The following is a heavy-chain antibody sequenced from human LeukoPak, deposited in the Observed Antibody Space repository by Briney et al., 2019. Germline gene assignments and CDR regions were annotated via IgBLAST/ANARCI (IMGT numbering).Heavy chain of an antibody. J-gene: IGHJ4*02. D-gene: IGHD4-17*01. CDR3: ARAFSYGDYFYYFDY. CDR2: ISYDGSNK. Sequence: GRSLRLSCAASGFTFSSYAMHWVRQAPGKGLEWVAVISYDGSNKYYADSVKGRFTISRDNSKNTLYLQMNSLRAEDTAVCYCARAFSYGDYFYYFDYWGQGTLVTVSS. V-gene: IGHV3-30*01. CDR1: GFTFSSYA.